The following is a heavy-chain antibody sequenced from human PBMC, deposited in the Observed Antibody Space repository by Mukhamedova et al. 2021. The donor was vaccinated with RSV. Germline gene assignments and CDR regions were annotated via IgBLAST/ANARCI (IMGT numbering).Heavy chain of an antibody. D-gene: IGHD3-22*01. CDR3: VRTTYYYDAQGDY. V-gene: IGHV3-7*01. Sequence: WMSWVRQPPGKGLEWVANIKQDGSKTYYVDSVRGRFTISRDNAKNSLYLQMNSLRDEDTAVYYCVRTTYYYDAQGDYWGQGTLV. CDR1: W. CDR2: IKQDGSKT. J-gene: IGHJ4*02.